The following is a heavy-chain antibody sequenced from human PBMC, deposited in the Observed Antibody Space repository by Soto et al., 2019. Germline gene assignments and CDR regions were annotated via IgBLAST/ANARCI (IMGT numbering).Heavy chain of an antibody. CDR1: GFIFSTYA. J-gene: IGHJ3*02. CDR3: GKDIDTTTWYGDDAFDI. Sequence: GGSLRLSCAASGFIFSTYAMSWVRQAPGKGLEWVSSVTGSGGSTFYADCVKGRFTISRDNSKNTLYLQLNSLRAEDTAVYYCGKDIDTTTWYGDDAFDIWGQGTMVTVSS. V-gene: IGHV3-23*01. CDR2: VTGSGGST. D-gene: IGHD4-17*01.